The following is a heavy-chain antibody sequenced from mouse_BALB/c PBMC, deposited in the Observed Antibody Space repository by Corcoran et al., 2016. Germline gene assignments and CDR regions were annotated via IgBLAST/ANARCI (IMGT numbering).Heavy chain of an antibody. J-gene: IGHJ4*01. CDR1: GYTFTEYT. V-gene: IGHV1-18*01. Sequence: EVQLQQSGPELVKPGASVKISCKTSGYTFTEYTMHWVKQSHGKSLEWSGGINPNNGGTSYNQKFKGKATLTVDKSSSTAYMELRSLTSEDSAVYYCAMITYYAMDYWVQGTSVTVSS. CDR3: AMITYYAMDY. D-gene: IGHD2-4*01. CDR2: INPNNGGT.